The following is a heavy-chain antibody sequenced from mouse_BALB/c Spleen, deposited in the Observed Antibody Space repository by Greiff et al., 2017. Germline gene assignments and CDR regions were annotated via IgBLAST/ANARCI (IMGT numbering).Heavy chain of an antibody. D-gene: IGHD1-2*01. J-gene: IGHJ1*01. Sequence: EVHLVESGGGLVKLGGSLKLSCAASGFTFSSYYMSWVRQTPEKRLELVAAINSTGGSTYYPDTVKGRFTISRDNAKNTLYLQMSSLKSEDTALYYCARRIHYYGYWYFDVWGAGTTVTVSS. CDR2: INSTGGST. CDR3: ARRIHYYGYWYFDV. V-gene: IGHV5-6-2*01. CDR1: GFTFSSYY.